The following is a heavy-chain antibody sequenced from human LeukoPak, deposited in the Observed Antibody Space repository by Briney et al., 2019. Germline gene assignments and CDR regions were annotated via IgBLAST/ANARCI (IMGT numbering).Heavy chain of an antibody. CDR2: MSAYNGNT. J-gene: IGHJ3*02. V-gene: IGHV1-18*01. CDR1: GYTFTSYG. Sequence: GASVKVSCKASGYTFTSYGITWLRQAPGQGLEWMGWMSAYNGNTNYARKVQGRVTMTTDTSTSTAYMELRSLRSDDTAVYYCARGGYDYLWGSSPDAFEIWGQGTMVTVSS. CDR3: ARGGYDYLWGSSPDAFEI. D-gene: IGHD3-16*01.